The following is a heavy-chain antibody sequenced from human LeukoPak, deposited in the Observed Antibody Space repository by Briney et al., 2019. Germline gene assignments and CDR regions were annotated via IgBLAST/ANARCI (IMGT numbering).Heavy chain of an antibody. V-gene: IGHV5-51*01. J-gene: IGHJ1*01. CDR2: IYPGDSDT. CDR1: GYRFTTYW. CDR3: ATSSCSSTSCPGYFQH. D-gene: IGHD2-2*01. Sequence: GESLKISCKGSGYRFTTYWIAWVRQMPGKGLEWMGIIYPGDSDTRYSPSVQGQVTISADKSITTAYLQWSSLKASDTAMYFCATSSCSSTSCPGYFQHWGQGTLVTVSS.